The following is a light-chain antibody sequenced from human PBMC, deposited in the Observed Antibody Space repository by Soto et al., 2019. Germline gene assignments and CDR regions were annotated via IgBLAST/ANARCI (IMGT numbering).Light chain of an antibody. CDR3: SSYTSSTNYV. V-gene: IGLV2-14*01. CDR1: SSDVDTYNY. CDR2: QVT. J-gene: IGLJ1*01. Sequence: QSVLTQPASVSGSPGQSITISCTGTSSDVDTYNYVSWYQQHPGKAPKLMIYQVTNRPSGVSNRFSGSKSGNTASLTISGLQAEDEADYYCSSYTSSTNYVFGTGTKVTV.